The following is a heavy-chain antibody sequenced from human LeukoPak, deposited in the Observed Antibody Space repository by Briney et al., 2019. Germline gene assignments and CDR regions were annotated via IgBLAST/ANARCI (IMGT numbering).Heavy chain of an antibody. D-gene: IGHD2-21*02. CDR1: GFTVSNYW. V-gene: IGHV3-74*01. CDR3: ASRRMVTSTDPHTFDI. J-gene: IGHJ3*02. Sequence: PGGSLRLSCAASGFTVSNYWMHWVRQAPGKGLVWVSRINEDGSRTDHADTVRGRFPISRDSGKNTLYLQMNSLGAEDTAVYYCASRRMVTSTDPHTFDIWGQGTMVTVSS. CDR2: INEDGSRT.